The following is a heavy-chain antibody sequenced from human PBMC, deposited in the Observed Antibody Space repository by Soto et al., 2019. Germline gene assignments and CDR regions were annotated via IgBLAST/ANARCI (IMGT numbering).Heavy chain of an antibody. CDR1: GYTFTSYY. V-gene: IGHV1-46*01. Sequence: ASVKVSCKASGYTFTSYYMHWVRQPLGQGLEWMGLINPSTGSTSYAQKFQGRATMTRDTSTRTVYMDLSSLRSEDTAVYYCARDGDLSGSYFWFDPWGQGTLVTVSS. J-gene: IGHJ5*02. CDR3: ARDGDLSGSYFWFDP. CDR2: INPSTGST. D-gene: IGHD1-26*01.